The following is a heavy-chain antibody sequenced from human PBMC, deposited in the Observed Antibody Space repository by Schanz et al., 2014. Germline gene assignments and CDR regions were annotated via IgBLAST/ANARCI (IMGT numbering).Heavy chain of an antibody. CDR3: ARGIGGYGANNYFDY. CDR2: INTGGGDT. Sequence: QVHLVQSGAEVKRPGASVKVSCKASEYSFTSYSMHWVRQAPGQRLEWMGWINTGGGDTKYSQNFQGRVTITRDTFASTAYMELSSLRSEDTAVYSCARGIGGYGANNYFDYWGQGTLVTVSS. J-gene: IGHJ4*02. CDR1: EYSFTSYS. V-gene: IGHV1-3*04. D-gene: IGHD5-12*01.